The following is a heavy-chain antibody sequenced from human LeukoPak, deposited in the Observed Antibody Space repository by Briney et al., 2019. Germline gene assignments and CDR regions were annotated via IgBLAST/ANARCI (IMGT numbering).Heavy chain of an antibody. CDR1: GDSVSSNSAA. J-gene: IGHJ4*02. D-gene: IGHD2-8*02. CDR3: VRDTGFDFDY. CDR2: TYYRSKWYN. V-gene: IGHV6-1*01. Sequence: SQTPSLTCAISGDSVSSNSAAWNWIRQSQSRGLEWLVRTYYRSKWYNDYAVSVTSRITINPDTSKNQISLQLNSVTPEDTAVYYCVRDTGFDFDYWGQGTLVTVSS.